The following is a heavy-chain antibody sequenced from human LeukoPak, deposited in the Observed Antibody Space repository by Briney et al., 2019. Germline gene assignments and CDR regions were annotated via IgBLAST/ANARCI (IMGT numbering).Heavy chain of an antibody. CDR3: TAGTGRSDFDY. CDR1: GFTFSNAW. CDR2: IKRKGDDGTI. Sequence: PGESLRLSCAASGFTFSNAWMSWVRQAPGRGLEWVGRIKRKGDDGTIDYAAPVKGRLSISRDDSKNTLYLQMNSLKSEDTAVYYCTAGTGRSDFDYWGQGTLVTVSP. J-gene: IGHJ4*02. D-gene: IGHD3/OR15-3a*01. V-gene: IGHV3-15*01.